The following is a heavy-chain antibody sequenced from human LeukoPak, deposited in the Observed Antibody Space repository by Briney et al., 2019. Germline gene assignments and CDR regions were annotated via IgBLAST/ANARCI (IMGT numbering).Heavy chain of an antibody. Sequence: ASVKVSCKVSGYTLTELSMHWVRQAPGKGLEWMGGFDPEDGETIYAQKFQGRVTMTEDTSTDTAYMELSSLRSEDTAVYYCATDSTGSSWYRDWFDPWGQGTLVTVSS. J-gene: IGHJ5*02. CDR1: GYTLTELS. CDR2: FDPEDGET. V-gene: IGHV1-24*01. D-gene: IGHD6-13*01. CDR3: ATDSTGSSWYRDWFDP.